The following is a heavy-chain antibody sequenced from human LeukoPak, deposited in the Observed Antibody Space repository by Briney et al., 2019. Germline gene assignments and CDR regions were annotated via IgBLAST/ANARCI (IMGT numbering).Heavy chain of an antibody. V-gene: IGHV4-39*07. J-gene: IGHJ4*02. CDR1: GDSISSSNYY. CDR3: ARGRLGGSGSYYNVLDY. CDR2: MYYRGNT. D-gene: IGHD3-10*01. Sequence: SETLSLTCTVSGDSISSSNYYWGWIRQPPGKGLEWIGGMYYRGNTFYNPSLKSRVTISVDTSRNQFSLKLSSVTAADTAVYYCARGRLGGSGSYYNVLDYWGQGTLVTVSS.